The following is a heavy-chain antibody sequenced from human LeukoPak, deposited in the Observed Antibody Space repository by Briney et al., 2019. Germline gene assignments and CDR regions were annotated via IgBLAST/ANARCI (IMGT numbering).Heavy chain of an antibody. Sequence: SETLSLTCTVSGGSISSSSYYWGCIRQPPGKGLEGTGSIYYSGSTYYNPSLKSRVTISVDTSKNQFSLKLSSVTAADTAVYYCARSAAGDPFDYWGQGTLVTVSS. CDR1: GGSISSSSYY. V-gene: IGHV4-39*01. D-gene: IGHD2-2*01. J-gene: IGHJ4*02. CDR2: IYYSGST. CDR3: ARSAAGDPFDY.